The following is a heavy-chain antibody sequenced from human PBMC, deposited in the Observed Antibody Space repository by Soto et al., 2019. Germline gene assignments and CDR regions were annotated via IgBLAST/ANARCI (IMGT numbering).Heavy chain of an antibody. J-gene: IGHJ4*02. CDR3: ARDRWPARYYFDY. Sequence: GGSLRLSCAASGFTFSSYAMHWVRQAPGKGLEWVAVISYDGSNKYYADSVKGRFTISRDNSKNTLYLQMNSLRAEDTAVYYCARDRWPARYYFDYWGQGTLVTVSS. CDR2: ISYDGSNK. D-gene: IGHD2-15*01. V-gene: IGHV3-30-3*01. CDR1: GFTFSSYA.